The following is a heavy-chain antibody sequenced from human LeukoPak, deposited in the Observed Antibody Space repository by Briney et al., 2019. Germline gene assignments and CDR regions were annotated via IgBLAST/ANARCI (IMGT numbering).Heavy chain of an antibody. D-gene: IGHD3-10*01. V-gene: IGHV4-59*08. Sequence: PSETLSLTCTVSGGSISSYYWSWIRQPPGKGLEWIGDIYYSGSTNYNPSLKSRVTISVDTSKNQFSLKLSSVTAADTAVYYCARLTLPDYYGSGSYPDYWGQGTLVTVSS. J-gene: IGHJ4*02. CDR1: GGSISSYY. CDR2: IYYSGST. CDR3: ARLTLPDYYGSGSYPDY.